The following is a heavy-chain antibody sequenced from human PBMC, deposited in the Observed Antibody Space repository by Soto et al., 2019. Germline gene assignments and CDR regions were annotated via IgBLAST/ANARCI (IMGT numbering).Heavy chain of an antibody. J-gene: IGHJ6*02. Sequence: PGGSLRLSCAASGFTFSSYEMNWGRQAPGKGLEWVSYISISGSTIYYADSVKGRFTISRDNAKNSLYLQMNSPRAEDTAVYYCARGLSSSYVYYYYGMDVWGQGTTVTVSS. CDR2: ISISGSTI. CDR1: GFTFSSYE. D-gene: IGHD6-13*01. V-gene: IGHV3-48*03. CDR3: ARGLSSSYVYYYYGMDV.